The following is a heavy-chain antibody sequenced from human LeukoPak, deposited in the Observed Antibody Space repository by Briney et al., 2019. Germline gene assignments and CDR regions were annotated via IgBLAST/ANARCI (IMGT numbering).Heavy chain of an antibody. CDR1: GYTFTSYD. V-gene: IGHV1-18*01. CDR3: AKNRGATWWDLVDY. D-gene: IGHD1-26*01. Sequence: ASVKVSCKASGYTFTSYDINWVRQATGQGLEWMGWIGADSGNTNYAQKFQGRVTLSIDTSTSTAYIELRTLGSDDTAVYFCAKNRGATWWDLVDYWGQGTLVTVSS. J-gene: IGHJ4*02. CDR2: IGADSGNT.